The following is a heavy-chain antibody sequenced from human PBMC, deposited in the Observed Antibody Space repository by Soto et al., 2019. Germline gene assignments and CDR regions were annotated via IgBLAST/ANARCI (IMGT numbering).Heavy chain of an antibody. CDR2: INHSGST. J-gene: IGHJ5*02. CDR3: ARGQASSAGRGNDDWFDP. Sequence: QVLLQQWGAGLLKPSETLSLTCAVYGGSFSGYYWSWIRQPPGKGLEWIGEINHSGSTSYNPALTRPFTSSVDTSKNQFALKLCSVTAAETAVYYCARGQASSAGRGNDDWFDPWGQGTLVTVSS. V-gene: IGHV4-34*02. D-gene: IGHD6-25*01. CDR1: GGSFSGYY.